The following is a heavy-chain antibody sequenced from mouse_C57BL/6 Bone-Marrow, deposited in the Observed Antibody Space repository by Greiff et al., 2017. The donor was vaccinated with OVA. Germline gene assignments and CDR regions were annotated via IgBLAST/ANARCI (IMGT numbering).Heavy chain of an antibody. V-gene: IGHV5-15*01. CDR1: GFTFSDYG. J-gene: IGHJ4*01. CDR2: ISNLAYSI. CDR3: ARHGAMDY. Sequence: EVKLMESGGGLVQPGGSLKLSCAASGFTFSDYGMAWVRQAPRKGPEWVAFISNLAYSIYYADTVTGRFTISRENAKNTLYLEMSSLRSEDTAMYYCARHGAMDYWGQGTSVTGSS.